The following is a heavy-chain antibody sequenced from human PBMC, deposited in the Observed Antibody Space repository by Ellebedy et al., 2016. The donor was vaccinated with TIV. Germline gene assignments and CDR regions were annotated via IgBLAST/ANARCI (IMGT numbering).Heavy chain of an antibody. CDR1: GFTFGSFG. CDR3: ARGYSGYDWGAEIGYYSDY. V-gene: IGHV3-48*04. Sequence: PGGSLRLSCAASGFTFGSFGMNWVRQAPGKGLEWVSFISSSSSIIYYADSVKGRFTISRDNAEDSLFLQMNSLRAEDTGVYYCARGYSGYDWGAEIGYYSDYWGQGTLVTVSS. J-gene: IGHJ4*02. CDR2: ISSSSSII. D-gene: IGHD5-12*01.